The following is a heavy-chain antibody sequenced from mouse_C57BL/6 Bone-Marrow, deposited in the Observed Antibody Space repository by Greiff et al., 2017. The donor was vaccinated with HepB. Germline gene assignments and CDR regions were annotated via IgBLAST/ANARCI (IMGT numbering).Heavy chain of an antibody. J-gene: IGHJ2*01. Sequence: VQLQQPGAELVKPGASVKLSCKASGYTFTSYWMHWVKQRPGQGLEWIGMIHPNSGSTNYNEKFKSKATLTVDKSSSTAYMQHSSLTAEDAAVYYCARNYGSSHWGQGTTLTVAS. V-gene: IGHV1-64*01. CDR1: GYTFTSYW. CDR3: ARNYGSSH. CDR2: IHPNSGST. D-gene: IGHD1-1*01.